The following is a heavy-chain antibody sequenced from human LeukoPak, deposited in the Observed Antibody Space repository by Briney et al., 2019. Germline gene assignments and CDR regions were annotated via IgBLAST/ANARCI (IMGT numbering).Heavy chain of an antibody. J-gene: IGHJ4*02. D-gene: IGHD1-1*01. V-gene: IGHV1-24*01. CDR1: GNTLTEMS. Sequence: ASVKVSCKVSGNTLTEMSMHWVRQAPGKGLEWVGGFDLEDGEPIYTQKFRGRVIMTQDASTDTVYMELSSLRSEDTAVYYCAGGGVWDLLDYWGQGTLVTVSS. CDR2: FDLEDGEP. CDR3: AGGGVWDLLDY.